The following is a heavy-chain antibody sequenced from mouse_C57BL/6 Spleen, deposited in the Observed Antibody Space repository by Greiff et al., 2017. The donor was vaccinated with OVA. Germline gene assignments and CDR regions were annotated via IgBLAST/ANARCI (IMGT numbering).Heavy chain of an antibody. J-gene: IGHJ3*01. V-gene: IGHV1-15*01. Sequence: VQLQQSGAELVRPGASVTLSCKASGYTFTDYEMHWVKQTPVHGLEWIGAIDPETGGTAYNQKFKGKATLTVDKSSSTAYMQLSSLTSEDSAVYYCARRPHYYDYDEFAYWGQGTLVTVSA. CDR2: IDPETGGT. CDR3: ARRPHYYDYDEFAY. CDR1: GYTFTDYE. D-gene: IGHD2-4*01.